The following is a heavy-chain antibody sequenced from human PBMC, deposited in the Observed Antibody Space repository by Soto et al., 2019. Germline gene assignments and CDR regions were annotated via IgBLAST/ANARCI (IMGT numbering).Heavy chain of an antibody. V-gene: IGHV2-5*01. CDR2: IYLNDDK. J-gene: IGHJ3*02. CDR3: PHRPGDDYVWESHRGYAFDI. CDR1: GISLSTSGVG. D-gene: IGHD3-16*01. Sequence: QITLKESGPTLVNPTQTLTLTCTFSGISLSTSGVGVGWIRQPQVQALEWHALIYLNDDKHYSPSLKSRLTNNYHTHKVEVVLTMVNMYPVDTATYYCPHRPGDDYVWESHRGYAFDIWGEGTMVTVSS.